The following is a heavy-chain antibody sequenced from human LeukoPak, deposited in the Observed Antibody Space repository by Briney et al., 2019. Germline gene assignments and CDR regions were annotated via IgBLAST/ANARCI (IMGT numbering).Heavy chain of an antibody. Sequence: PSETLSLTCTVSGGSISGSSYYWGWIRQPPGKGLEWIGYIDYSGGTNYNPSLKSRVTISVDTSKNQFSLKLSSVTAADTAVYYCARAGTAMVTLDYWGQGTLVTVSS. CDR1: GGSISGSSYY. V-gene: IGHV4-61*05. CDR3: ARAGTAMVTLDY. CDR2: IDYSGGT. D-gene: IGHD5-18*01. J-gene: IGHJ4*02.